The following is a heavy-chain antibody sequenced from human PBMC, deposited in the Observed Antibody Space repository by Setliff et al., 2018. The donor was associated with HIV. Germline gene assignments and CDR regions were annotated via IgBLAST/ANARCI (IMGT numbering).Heavy chain of an antibody. CDR3: ARGPWIQLWSSELDAFDI. J-gene: IGHJ3*02. Sequence: ASVKVSCKASGYTFTSHAMHWVRQAPGQKLHWVGWINIGNGNTKYSHKFQDRVTITRDTSASTVYMELSSLRSEDTAVYYCARGPWIQLWSSELDAFDIWGQGTMVTVSS. D-gene: IGHD5-18*01. CDR1: GYTFTSHA. V-gene: IGHV1-3*04. CDR2: INIGNGNT.